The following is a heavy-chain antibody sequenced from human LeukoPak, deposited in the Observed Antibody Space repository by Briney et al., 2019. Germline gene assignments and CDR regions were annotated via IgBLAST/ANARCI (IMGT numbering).Heavy chain of an antibody. CDR1: GFIFGSHG. CDR2: ISASGDNT. D-gene: IGHD2-21*02. CDR3: AKKAYCGGDCFSYNPYYFDY. V-gene: IGHV3-23*01. J-gene: IGHJ4*02. Sequence: GGSLRLSCAASGFIFGSHGMNWVRQAPGKGLEWVSAISASGDNTYYADSVKGRFTISRDNSKNTLSLQMNSLRADDTAVYYCAKKAYCGGDCFSYNPYYFDYWGQGTLVTVSS.